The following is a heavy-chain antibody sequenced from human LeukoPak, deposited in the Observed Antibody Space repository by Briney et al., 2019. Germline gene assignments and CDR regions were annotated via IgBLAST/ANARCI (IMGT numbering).Heavy chain of an antibody. J-gene: IGHJ4*02. D-gene: IGHD2-2*01. CDR2: INPNSGDT. Sequence: ASVKVSRKASGYTFTGYYMHWVRQAPGQGLEWMGWINPNSGDTNYAQKFQGRVTMTRDTSISTAYMEVSRLRSDDTAVYYCATEGYCSSASCHHDYWGQGTLVTVSS. V-gene: IGHV1-2*02. CDR3: ATEGYCSSASCHHDY. CDR1: GYTFTGYY.